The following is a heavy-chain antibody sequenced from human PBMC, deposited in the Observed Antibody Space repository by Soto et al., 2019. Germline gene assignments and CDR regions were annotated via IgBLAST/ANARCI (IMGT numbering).Heavy chain of an antibody. CDR1: GFTFSSYA. Sequence: DVQLLESGGHLVQPGGSLRLSCAASGFTFSSYAMSWVRQAPGKGLEWVSSVSAGGDMTYYSDSVKGRFTISRANSNNALFLQMNRLRIEDTALYYCARGDRGGSGSPASYYYSGLDVWGQGTTVTVS. D-gene: IGHD3-10*01. V-gene: IGHV3-23*01. CDR2: VSAGGDMT. CDR3: ARGDRGGSGSPASYYYSGLDV. J-gene: IGHJ6*02.